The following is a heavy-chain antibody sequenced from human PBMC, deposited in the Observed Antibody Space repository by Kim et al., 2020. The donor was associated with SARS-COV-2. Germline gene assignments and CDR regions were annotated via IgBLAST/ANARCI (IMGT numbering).Heavy chain of an antibody. CDR3: ARGPLTYCSVTSCYLGY. Sequence: VKGRFTISRDNAKNSLYLQMNSLRAEDTAVYYCARGPLTYCSVTSCYLGYWGQGTLVTVSS. D-gene: IGHD2-2*01. J-gene: IGHJ4*02. V-gene: IGHV3-11*06.